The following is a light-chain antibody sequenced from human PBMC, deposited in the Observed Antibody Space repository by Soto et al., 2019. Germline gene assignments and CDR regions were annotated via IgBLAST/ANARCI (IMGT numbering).Light chain of an antibody. V-gene: IGKV3-11*01. CDR2: DAS. Sequence: ENVLTQSPNPLSWSPGERATLSCRASQSVSNYLAWYQQKPGQAPRLLIYDASNRATGIPARFSGSGSGTDFTLTISSLEPEDFAVYYCQQRSKWPITVGQGTRLDIK. J-gene: IGKJ5*01. CDR1: QSVSNY. CDR3: QQRSKWPIT.